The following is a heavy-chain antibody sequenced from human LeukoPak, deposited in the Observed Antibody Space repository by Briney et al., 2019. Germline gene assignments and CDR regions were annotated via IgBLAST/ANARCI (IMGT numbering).Heavy chain of an antibody. V-gene: IGHV4-38-2*02. J-gene: IGHJ4*02. Sequence: KPAETLSLTCAVSGYSISSGYYWGWMRQPPGKGLEWIGSIYHSGSTYYNPSLKSRVTISVDTSKNQFSLKLSSVTAADTAVYYCARDPLPAATVFDYWGQGTLVTVSS. CDR3: ARDPLPAATVFDY. CDR1: GYSISSGYY. D-gene: IGHD2-2*01. CDR2: IYHSGST.